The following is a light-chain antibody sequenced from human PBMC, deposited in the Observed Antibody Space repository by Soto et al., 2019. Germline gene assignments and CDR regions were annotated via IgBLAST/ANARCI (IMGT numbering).Light chain of an antibody. J-gene: IGKJ3*01. Sequence: EIVLTQSPDTLSLSPGERATLSCRASQSVSSDYLGWYQQKPGLPPRLLIYGASRRATGIPDRFSGSGSGTDFILTISRLEPEDFAVYYCQHYDNTPPSVTFGPGTKVDIK. CDR1: QSVSSDY. CDR2: GAS. V-gene: IGKV3-20*01. CDR3: QHYDNTPPSVT.